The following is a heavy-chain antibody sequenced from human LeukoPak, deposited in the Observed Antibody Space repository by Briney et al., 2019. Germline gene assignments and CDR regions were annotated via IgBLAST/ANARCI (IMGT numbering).Heavy chain of an antibody. D-gene: IGHD1-26*01. CDR3: AKESQLSYSGTFYIDY. V-gene: IGHV3-30*02. J-gene: IGHJ4*02. CDR2: LRYDGSNK. Sequence: AGGSLRLSCAASGFSFSSFGMNWVRQAPGKGLEWVTFLRYDGSNKYYADSVKGRFTISRDSSKNTLYLQMNSLRTEDTAVYYCAKESQLSYSGTFYIDYWGQGTLVTVSS. CDR1: GFSFSSFG.